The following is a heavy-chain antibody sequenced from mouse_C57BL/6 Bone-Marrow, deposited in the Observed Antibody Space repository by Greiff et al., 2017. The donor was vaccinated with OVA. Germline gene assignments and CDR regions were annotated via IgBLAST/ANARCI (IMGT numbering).Heavy chain of an antibody. CDR3: ERGAY. CDR1: GFAFRSFW. Sequence: VKLVESGAELVKPGASVKISCKASGFAFRSFWMNWVKQRPGKGLEWIGQIYPGDGDTNYHGTFKGKATLTADKSTSTNYMQLSSLTSEDSAVYICERGAYWGQGTLVTVSA. CDR2: IYPGDGDT. V-gene: IGHV1-80*01. J-gene: IGHJ3*01.